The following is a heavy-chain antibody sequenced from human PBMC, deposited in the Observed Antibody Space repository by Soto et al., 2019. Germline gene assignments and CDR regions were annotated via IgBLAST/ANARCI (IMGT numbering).Heavy chain of an antibody. Sequence: SETLSLTCTVSGGSISSGGYYWSWIRRHPGKGLEWIGYIYYSGSTYYNPSLKSRVTISVDTSKNQFSLKLSSVTAADTAVYYCAQGGEQLWSIDYWGQGTLVTVSS. D-gene: IGHD5-18*01. V-gene: IGHV4-31*03. J-gene: IGHJ4*02. CDR1: GGSISSGGYY. CDR3: AQGGEQLWSIDY. CDR2: IYYSGST.